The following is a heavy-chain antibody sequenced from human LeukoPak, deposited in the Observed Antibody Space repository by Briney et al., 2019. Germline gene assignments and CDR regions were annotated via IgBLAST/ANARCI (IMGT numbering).Heavy chain of an antibody. CDR3: AVGDYYYDTRFDY. CDR1: GYTFTSYY. CDR2: ILPSGGIT. D-gene: IGHD3-22*01. J-gene: IGHJ4*02. Sequence: ASVKVSCKASGYTFTSYYIHWVRQAPGQGLEWLGVILPSGGITTYAQRFQGRVTLTRDMSTSTVYMELSSLRSEDMAVYYCAVGDYYYDTRFDYWGQGTLVTVSS. V-gene: IGHV1-46*01.